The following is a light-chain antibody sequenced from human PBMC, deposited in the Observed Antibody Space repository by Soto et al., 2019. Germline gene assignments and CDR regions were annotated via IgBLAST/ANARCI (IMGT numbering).Light chain of an antibody. CDR3: SSYTTSNTL. Sequence: QSALTQPASVSGSPGQSITISCTTSSSDVGDYNHVSWYQQHPGKAPKLMIYDVCHRPSGVSNRFSGSKSGNTASLTISGLQTEDEADYYRSSYTTSNTLFGGGTKLTVL. J-gene: IGLJ2*01. CDR2: DVC. CDR1: SSDVGDYNH. V-gene: IGLV2-14*03.